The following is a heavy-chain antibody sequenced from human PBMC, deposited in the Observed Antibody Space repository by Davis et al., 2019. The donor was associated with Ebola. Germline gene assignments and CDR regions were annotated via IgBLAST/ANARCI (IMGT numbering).Heavy chain of an antibody. CDR3: ARHKGEWLSWYYFDY. Sequence: MPSETLSLTCTVSGGSISSYHWSWIRQPPGKGLEWIGYIYYSGSTNYNPSLKSRVAISVDTSKNQFSLKLSSVTAADTAVYYCARHKGEWLSWYYFDYWGQGTLVTVSS. CDR1: GGSISSYH. J-gene: IGHJ4*02. V-gene: IGHV4-59*08. CDR2: IYYSGST. D-gene: IGHD3-3*01.